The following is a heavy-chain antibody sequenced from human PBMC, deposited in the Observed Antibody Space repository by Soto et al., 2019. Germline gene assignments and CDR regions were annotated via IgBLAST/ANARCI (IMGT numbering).Heavy chain of an antibody. Sequence: EVQLVESGGGLVQPGGSLRLSCAASGFTFSSYNMNWVRQAPGKGLEWVSYISSSSSTIYYADSVKGRFTISRDNAKNSLYLQMNSLRAEDTAAYYCTRDLNYGLFDLWGQGTLVTVSS. V-gene: IGHV3-48*01. D-gene: IGHD4-17*01. CDR1: GFTFSSYN. CDR2: ISSSSSTI. J-gene: IGHJ4*02. CDR3: TRDLNYGLFDL.